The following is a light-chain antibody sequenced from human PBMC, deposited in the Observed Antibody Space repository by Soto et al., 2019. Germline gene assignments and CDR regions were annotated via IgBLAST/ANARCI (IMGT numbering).Light chain of an antibody. CDR2: GAS. J-gene: IGKJ1*01. CDR3: QQYGSSPWT. V-gene: IGKV3-20*01. CDR1: QSVCSSY. Sequence: EIVLTQSPGTLSLSPGGRATLSCRASQSVCSSYLAWYQQKPGQAPRLLIYGASSRATGIPDRFSGSGSGTDFTLTISRLEPEDFAVYYCQQYGSSPWTFGQGTKVDIK.